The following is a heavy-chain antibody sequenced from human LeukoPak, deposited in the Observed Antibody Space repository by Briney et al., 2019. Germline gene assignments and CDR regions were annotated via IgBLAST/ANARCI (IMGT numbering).Heavy chain of an antibody. J-gene: IGHJ4*02. CDR3: ARHRPDSSGYYPYYFDY. D-gene: IGHD3-22*01. CDR2: IYYSGST. Sequence: PSGTLSLTCAVSGGSISSSNWWSWVRQPPGKGLEWIGSIYYSGSTYYNPSLKSRVTISVDTSKNQFSLKLSSVTAADTAVYYCARHRPDSSGYYPYYFDYWGQGTLVTVSS. CDR1: GGSISSSNW. V-gene: IGHV4-4*02.